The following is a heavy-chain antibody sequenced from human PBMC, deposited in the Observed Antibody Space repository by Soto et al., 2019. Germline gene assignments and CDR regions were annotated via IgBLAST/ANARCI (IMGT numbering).Heavy chain of an antibody. Sequence: GASVKVSCKASGYTFTSYYMHWVRQAPGQGLEWMGIINPSGGSTSYAQKFQGRVTMTRDTSTSTVYMELSSLRSEDTAVYYCARIASVQSGSTSWHTHYCYYYMDVWGKGTTVTVSS. D-gene: IGHD2-2*01. CDR1: GYTFTSYY. V-gene: IGHV1-46*03. CDR3: ARIASVQSGSTSWHTHYCYYYMDV. CDR2: INPSGGST. J-gene: IGHJ6*03.